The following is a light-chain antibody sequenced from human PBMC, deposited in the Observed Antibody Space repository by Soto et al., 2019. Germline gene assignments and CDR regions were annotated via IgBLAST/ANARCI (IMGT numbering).Light chain of an antibody. Sequence: NFMLRQPHSVSESPGKTVTISCTRSSDSIATNFVQWYLQRPGSAPTTLIYENDRRPSGVPERFSGSIDRSSNSASLTISGLKTEDEADYYCQSHSGNDYIFGSGTKVTVL. V-gene: IGLV6-57*04. CDR3: QSHSGNDYI. CDR2: END. J-gene: IGLJ1*01. CDR1: SDSIATNF.